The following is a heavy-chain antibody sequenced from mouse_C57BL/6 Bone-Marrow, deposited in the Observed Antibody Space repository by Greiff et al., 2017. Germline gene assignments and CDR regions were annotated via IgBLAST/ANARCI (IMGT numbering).Heavy chain of an antibody. V-gene: IGHV14-4*01. D-gene: IGHD2-3*01. CDR1: GFNIKDDY. Sequence: EVKLVESGAELVRPGASVKLSCTASGFNIKDDYIHWVKQRPEQGLEWIGWIDPDIGDTEYASKFQGKATITSDTSSNTAYLQLSSLTSEDTAVYSCSSFDGNYFDFWGQGTPLTVAS. CDR3: SSFDGNYFDF. CDR2: IDPDIGDT. J-gene: IGHJ2*01.